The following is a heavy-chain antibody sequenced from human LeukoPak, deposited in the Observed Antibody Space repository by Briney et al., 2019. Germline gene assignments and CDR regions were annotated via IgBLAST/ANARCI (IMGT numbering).Heavy chain of an antibody. D-gene: IGHD6-13*01. CDR2: ISSSSSYI. CDR1: GFTFSSYS. Sequence: GGSLRLSCAASGFTFSSYSMNWVRQAPGKGLEWVSSISSSSSYIYYADSVKGRFTISRDNAKNSLYLQMNSLRAEDTAVYYCARDPLIAAAGTTFDYWGQGTLVTVSS. V-gene: IGHV3-21*01. J-gene: IGHJ4*02. CDR3: ARDPLIAAAGTTFDY.